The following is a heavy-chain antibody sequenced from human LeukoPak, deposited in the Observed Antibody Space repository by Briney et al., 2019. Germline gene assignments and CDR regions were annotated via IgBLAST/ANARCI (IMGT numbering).Heavy chain of an antibody. J-gene: IGHJ5*02. D-gene: IGHD3-16*01. CDR1: GYTFTDYY. CDR3: ARGLEYYDNRRGDS. Sequence: ASVKVSCKPSGYTFTDYYIHWVRQAPGQGLEWMGWINHNSGGTNYAQKFQGRVTMTRNTSISTVYMDLRRLRSDDTAVYYCARGLEYYDNRRGDSWGQGTLVTVSS. V-gene: IGHV1-2*02. CDR2: INHNSGGT.